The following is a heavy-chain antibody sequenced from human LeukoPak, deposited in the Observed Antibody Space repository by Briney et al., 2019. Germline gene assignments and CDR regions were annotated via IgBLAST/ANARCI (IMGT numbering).Heavy chain of an antibody. Sequence: GGPLRLSCAASGFTFSSYWMHWVRQAPGKGLVWVSRINSDGSSTSYADSVKGRFTISRDNAKNTLYLQMNSLRAEDTAVYYCARAYYDFWSGYYDYWGQGTLVTVSS. V-gene: IGHV3-74*01. J-gene: IGHJ4*02. CDR2: INSDGSST. CDR1: GFTFSSYW. D-gene: IGHD3-3*01. CDR3: ARAYYDFWSGYYDY.